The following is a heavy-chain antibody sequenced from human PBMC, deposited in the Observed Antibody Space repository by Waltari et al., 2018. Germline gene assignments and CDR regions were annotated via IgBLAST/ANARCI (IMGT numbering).Heavy chain of an antibody. Sequence: EVQLVESGGGLVQPGGSLSLSCTASGFLFSAYWMHWVRQVPGEGLVCVSRINGDGRGTNYADSVKGRFTITRDNARNTLYLEINSVRTEDTGVYYCAREENYYDAMDVWGQGTAVTVSS. V-gene: IGHV3-74*01. J-gene: IGHJ6*02. CDR1: GFLFSAYW. CDR2: INGDGRGT. CDR3: AREENYYDAMDV.